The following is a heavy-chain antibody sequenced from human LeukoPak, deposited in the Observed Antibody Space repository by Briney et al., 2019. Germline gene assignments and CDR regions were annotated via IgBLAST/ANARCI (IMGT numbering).Heavy chain of an antibody. CDR1: GGSISPNL. J-gene: IGHJ4*02. Sequence: DPSETLSLTCTVSGGSISPNLWSWIRQPPGEGLEWIGYIEYNGNTHYNPSLESRVTMSVDMFKNQVSLRLFSVTASDTAVYFWARHVLGSGTVFDVWGQGTLVTVSS. CDR3: ARHVLGSGTVFDV. D-gene: IGHD4/OR15-4a*01. CDR2: IEYNGNT. V-gene: IGHV4-59*08.